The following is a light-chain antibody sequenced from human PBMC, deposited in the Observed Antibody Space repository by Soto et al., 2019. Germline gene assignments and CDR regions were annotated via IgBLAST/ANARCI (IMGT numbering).Light chain of an antibody. CDR3: QKSYTTPRT. CDR2: AAS. CDR1: QSISTF. V-gene: IGKV1-39*01. Sequence: DIQMTQSPSSLSASVGDRVSVTCRASQSISTFLNWYQQRPGEAPKLLIYAASSLQSGVPSRFSGSGSGADFTLTIGSLQPEDFATYYCQKSYTTPRTFGQETKVDIK. J-gene: IGKJ1*01.